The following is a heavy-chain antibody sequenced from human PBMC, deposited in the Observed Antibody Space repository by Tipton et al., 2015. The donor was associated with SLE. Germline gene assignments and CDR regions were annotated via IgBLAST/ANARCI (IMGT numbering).Heavy chain of an antibody. CDR2: KTVSESTI. Sequence: SLRLSCAASGFTFSSYELTWVRQAPGKGLEWISFKTVSESTIYYADSVKGRFTISRDNAKNSLFLQMSSLGAEDTAVYYCARLTGDWGGYYTYYYMDVWGKGTTVTVSS. D-gene: IGHD7-27*01. V-gene: IGHV3-48*03. CDR3: ARLTGDWGGYYTYYYMDV. CDR1: GFTFSSYE. J-gene: IGHJ6*03.